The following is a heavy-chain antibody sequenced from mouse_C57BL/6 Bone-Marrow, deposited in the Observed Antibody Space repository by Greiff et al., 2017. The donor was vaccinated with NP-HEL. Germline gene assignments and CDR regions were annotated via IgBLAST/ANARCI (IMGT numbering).Heavy chain of an antibody. CDR1: GYSITSGYY. CDR2: ISYDGST. V-gene: IGHV3-6*01. CDR3: ARVWDGGDWYFDV. D-gene: IGHD4-1*01. J-gene: IGHJ1*01. Sequence: DVKLQESGPGLVKPSQSLSLTCSVTGYSITSGYYWYWIRQFPGNKLEWRGYISYDGSTYYNPSLKNRLSLTRDKSTNPFFLKLNSLTTENTATYYCARVWDGGDWYFDVWGAVTTVTVSS.